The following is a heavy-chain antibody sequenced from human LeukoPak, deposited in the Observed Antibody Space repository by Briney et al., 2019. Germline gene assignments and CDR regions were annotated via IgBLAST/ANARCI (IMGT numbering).Heavy chain of an antibody. Sequence: SETLSLTCAVYGGSFSGYYWSWIRQPPGKGLEWIGEINHSGSTNYNPSLKSRVTISVDTSKNQFSLKLSSVTAADTAVYYCARGPGSSWYLYSQHWGQGTQVTVSS. CDR2: INHSGST. D-gene: IGHD6-13*01. CDR1: GGSFSGYY. J-gene: IGHJ1*01. V-gene: IGHV4-34*01. CDR3: ARGPGSSWYLYSQH.